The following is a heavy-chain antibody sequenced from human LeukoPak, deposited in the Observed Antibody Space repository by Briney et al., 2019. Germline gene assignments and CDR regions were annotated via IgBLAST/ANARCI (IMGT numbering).Heavy chain of an antibody. CDR3: AGTWKYQSLDNYYGLGV. V-gene: IGHV4-59*01. Sequence: PSAALFPTVTFGGSFTSNYFWYLIPPPPGEGLEWVGYGSYSGSTNYNPSRKSRVTISLYTSKNQFSLILNSVTAADTAVYFCAGTWKYQSLDNYYGLGVWGQGTTVTVSS. D-gene: IGHD2-2*01. CDR1: GSFTSNYF. J-gene: IGHJ6*02. CDR2: GSYSGST.